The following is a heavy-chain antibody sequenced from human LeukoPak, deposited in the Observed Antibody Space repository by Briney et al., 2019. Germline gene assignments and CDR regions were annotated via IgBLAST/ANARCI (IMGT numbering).Heavy chain of an antibody. D-gene: IGHD1-26*01. V-gene: IGHV4-34*01. CDR1: GGSFSGYY. J-gene: IGHJ4*02. Sequence: SETLSLTCTVSGGSFSGYYWSWIRQPPGKGLEWIGEINHSGSTNYNPSLKSRVTISVDTSKNQFSLKLSSVTAADTAVYYCARGRLVGATYKRGFDYWGQGTLVTVSS. CDR2: INHSGST. CDR3: ARGRLVGATYKRGFDY.